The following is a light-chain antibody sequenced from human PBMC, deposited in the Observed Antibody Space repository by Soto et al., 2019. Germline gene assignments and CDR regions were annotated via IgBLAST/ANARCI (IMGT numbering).Light chain of an antibody. V-gene: IGKV1-39*01. Sequence: DIQMTQSPSSLSASVGDRVTITCRASQSISSYLNWYQQRPGKAPNNLIYAASRLQSGVPSRFSGSGSGTDFTLTISNLQPEDVATYYCQQNYGSPLTFGGGTKVEIK. J-gene: IGKJ4*01. CDR3: QQNYGSPLT. CDR1: QSISSY. CDR2: AAS.